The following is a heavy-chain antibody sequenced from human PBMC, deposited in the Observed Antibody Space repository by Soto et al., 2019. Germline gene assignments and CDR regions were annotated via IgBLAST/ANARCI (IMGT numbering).Heavy chain of an antibody. J-gene: IGHJ4*02. Sequence: GGSLRLSCAASGFTVSSNYMSWVRQAPGKGLEWVSVIYSGGSTYYADSVKGRFTISRDNSKNTLYLQMNSLRAEDTAVYYCASRITIFGVVIEGEYWGQGTLATVSS. CDR2: IYSGGST. CDR1: GFTVSSNY. D-gene: IGHD3-3*01. CDR3: ASRITIFGVVIEGEY. V-gene: IGHV3-66*01.